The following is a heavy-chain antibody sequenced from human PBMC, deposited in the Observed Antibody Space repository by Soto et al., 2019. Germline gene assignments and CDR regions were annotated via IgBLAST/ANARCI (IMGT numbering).Heavy chain of an antibody. CDR2: ISSNGGST. CDR1: GFTFSSYA. Sequence: GGSLRLSCSASGFTFSSYAMHWVRQAPGKGLEYVSAISSNGGSTYYADSVKGRFTISRDSSKNTLYLQMSSLRAEDTAVYYCVKDRDYYDSSGSDYWGQGTLVTVSS. V-gene: IGHV3-64D*06. D-gene: IGHD3-22*01. CDR3: VKDRDYYDSSGSDY. J-gene: IGHJ4*02.